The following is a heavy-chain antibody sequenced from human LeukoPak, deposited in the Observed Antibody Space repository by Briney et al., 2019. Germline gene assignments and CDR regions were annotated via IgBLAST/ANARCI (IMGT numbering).Heavy chain of an antibody. CDR3: ARVPPKSSGSYGYYFDY. CDR1: GYTFTSYD. D-gene: IGHD3-10*01. V-gene: IGHV1-8*01. CDR2: MNPNSGNT. J-gene: IGHJ4*02. Sequence: ASVKVSCKASGYTFTSYDINWVRQATGQGLEWMGWMNPNSGNTGYAQKFQGRVTVTRNTSISTAYMELSSLRSEDTAVYYCARVPPKSSGSYGYYFDYWGQGTLVTVSS.